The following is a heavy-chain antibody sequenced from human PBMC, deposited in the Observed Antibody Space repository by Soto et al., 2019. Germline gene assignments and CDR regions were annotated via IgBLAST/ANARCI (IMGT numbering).Heavy chain of an antibody. CDR2: IYYSGST. D-gene: IGHD3-9*01. CDR1: GGSISSGGYY. Sequence: SETLSLTCTVSGGSISSGGYYWSWIRQHPGKGLEWIGYIYYSGSTYYNPSLKSRVTISVDTSKNQFSLKLSSVTAADTAVYYCARWELRYFDWLSFENAFDIWGQGTMVTVSS. CDR3: ARWELRYFDWLSFENAFDI. J-gene: IGHJ3*02. V-gene: IGHV4-31*03.